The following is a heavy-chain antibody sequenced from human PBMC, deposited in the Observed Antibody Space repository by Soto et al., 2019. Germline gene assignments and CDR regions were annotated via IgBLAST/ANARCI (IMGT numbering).Heavy chain of an antibody. J-gene: IGHJ6*03. CDR2: ISSSSSTI. CDR1: GFTFSSYS. CDR3: ARDKKITIFGVVVLAESDYYYYMDV. D-gene: IGHD3-3*01. V-gene: IGHV3-48*01. Sequence: GGSLRLSCAASGFTFSSYSMNWVRQAPGKGLEWVSYISSSSSTIYYADSVKGRFTISRDNAKNSLYLQMNSLRAEDTAVYYCARDKKITIFGVVVLAESDYYYYMDVWGKGTTVTVSS.